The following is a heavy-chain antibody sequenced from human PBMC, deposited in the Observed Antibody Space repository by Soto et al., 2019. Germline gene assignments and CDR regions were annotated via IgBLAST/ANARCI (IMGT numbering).Heavy chain of an antibody. CDR2: ISYDGSNK. V-gene: IGHV3-30-3*01. CDR1: GFTFSSYA. Sequence: QVQLVESGGGVVQPGRSLRLSCAASGFTFSSYAMHWVRQAPGKGLEWVAVISYDGSNKYYADSVKGRFTISRDNSKNTLYLKMNSLRAEDTAVYYCARDRSPDYYDSSGYPLYWGQGTLVTVSS. J-gene: IGHJ4*02. D-gene: IGHD3-22*01. CDR3: ARDRSPDYYDSSGYPLY.